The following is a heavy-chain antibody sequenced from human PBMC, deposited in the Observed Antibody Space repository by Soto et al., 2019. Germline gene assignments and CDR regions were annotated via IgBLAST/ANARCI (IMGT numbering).Heavy chain of an antibody. CDR3: ARDPSSSWYGTFDY. J-gene: IGHJ4*02. V-gene: IGHV3-33*01. Sequence: QVQLVESGGGVVQPGRSLRLSCVASGFTFSSYGMHWVRQAPGKGLEWVAVIWYDGSNKYYADSVKGRFTISRDNSKNTLYLQMNSLRAEDTAVYYCARDPSSSWYGTFDYWGQGTLVTVSS. D-gene: IGHD6-13*01. CDR1: GFTFSSYG. CDR2: IWYDGSNK.